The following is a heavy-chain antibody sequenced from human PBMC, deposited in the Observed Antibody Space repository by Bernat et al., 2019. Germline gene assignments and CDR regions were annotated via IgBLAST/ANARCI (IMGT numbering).Heavy chain of an antibody. CDR3: AKAQPATLRLWDY. CDR1: GFTFSNYA. J-gene: IGHJ4*02. CDR2: ISSGGHNT. V-gene: IGHV3-23*04. Sequence: EVQLVESGGGLVKPGGSLRLSCVASGFTFSNYAMNWVRQAPGKGLEWVSAISSGGHNTYYADSVKGRFTISRDNSKNTLYLQMISLRAEDTAVYYCAKAQPATLRLWDYWGQGTLVTVSS. D-gene: IGHD2-2*01.